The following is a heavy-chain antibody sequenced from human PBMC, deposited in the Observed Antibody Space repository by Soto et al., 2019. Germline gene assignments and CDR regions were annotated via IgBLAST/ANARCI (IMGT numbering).Heavy chain of an antibody. Sequence: SETLSLTCTVSGGSISSGGYYWSWIRQHPGKGLEWIGYIYYSGSTYYNPSLKSRVTISVDTSKNQFSLKLSSVTAADTAVYYCAAGVVPAANFDYWGQGTLVTVSS. D-gene: IGHD2-2*01. CDR2: IYYSGST. J-gene: IGHJ4*02. CDR3: AAGVVPAANFDY. V-gene: IGHV4-31*03. CDR1: GGSISSGGYY.